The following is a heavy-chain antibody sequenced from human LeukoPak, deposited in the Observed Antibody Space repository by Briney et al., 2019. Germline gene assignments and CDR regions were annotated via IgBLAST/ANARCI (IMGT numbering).Heavy chain of an antibody. CDR2: IYDSGST. V-gene: IGHV4-34*09. J-gene: IGHJ4*02. Sequence: PSETLSLTCAVYGGSFSGYYWSWIRQPPGKGLEWIGYIYDSGSTYYDPSLKSRVTISVDTAKNQFSLTLSSVTAADTAVYYCARGPARDDFWSGSLPDYSDYWGQGTLVTVSS. CDR3: ARGPARDDFWSGSLPDYSDY. D-gene: IGHD3-3*01. CDR1: GGSFSGYY.